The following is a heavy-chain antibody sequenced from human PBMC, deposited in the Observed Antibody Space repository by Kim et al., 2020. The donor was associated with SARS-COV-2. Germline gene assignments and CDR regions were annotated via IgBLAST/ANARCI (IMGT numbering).Heavy chain of an antibody. Sequence: SETLSLTCTVSGGSISSYYWSWIRQPPGKGLEWIGYIYYSGSTNYNPSLKSRVTISVDTSKNQFSLKLSSVTAADTAVYYCARSPTKFYYYGMDVWGQGTTVTVSS. D-gene: IGHD3-9*01. J-gene: IGHJ6*02. CDR2: IYYSGST. CDR3: ARSPTKFYYYGMDV. CDR1: GGSISSYY. V-gene: IGHV4-59*13.